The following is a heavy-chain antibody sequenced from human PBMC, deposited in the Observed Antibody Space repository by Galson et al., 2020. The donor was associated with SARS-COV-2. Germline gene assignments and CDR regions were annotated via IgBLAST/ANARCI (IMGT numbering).Heavy chain of an antibody. Sequence: GGSLRLSCEASGFMFSTFGMQWVRQAPGKGLEWMAFILFDGSNEYYADSVKGRFTVSRDNYKNTVYLHMNSVRADDTAIYYCTRDRYCTTTTCYNWFDPWGHGTLVTVSS. J-gene: IGHJ5*02. CDR1: GFMFSTFG. V-gene: IGHV3-33*01. CDR3: TRDRYCTTTTCYNWFDP. D-gene: IGHD2-2*02. CDR2: ILFDGSNE.